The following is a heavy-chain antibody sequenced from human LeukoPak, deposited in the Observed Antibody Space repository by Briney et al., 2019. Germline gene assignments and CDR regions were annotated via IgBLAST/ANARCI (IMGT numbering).Heavy chain of an antibody. CDR3: AKGMGRGYRDY. V-gene: IGHV3-30*04. D-gene: IGHD6-25*01. CDR2: ITYDGSNK. Sequence: GGSLRLSCAASGFTFSSYTMHWVRQAPGKGLEWGAVITYDGSNKYYADSVKGQFTISRDNSKNTLYLQMNSLRVEDTAVYYCAKGMGRGYRDYWGQGTLVTVSS. CDR1: GFTFSSYT. J-gene: IGHJ4*02.